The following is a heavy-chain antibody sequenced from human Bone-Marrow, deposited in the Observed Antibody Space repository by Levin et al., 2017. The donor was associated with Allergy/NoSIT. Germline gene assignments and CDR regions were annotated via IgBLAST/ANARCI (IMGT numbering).Heavy chain of an antibody. CDR3: SLQYFDY. J-gene: IGHJ4*02. Sequence: GGSLRLSCAASGFAFSDTWMNWVRQAPGRGLEWVGRIKSTRDGGATDYAAPVKGRFTVSRDGPKYTIFRQMNSLSSEDTAVYYCSLQYFDYWGQGTLVTVSS. V-gene: IGHV3-15*07. CDR2: IKSTRDGGAT. CDR1: GFAFSDTW.